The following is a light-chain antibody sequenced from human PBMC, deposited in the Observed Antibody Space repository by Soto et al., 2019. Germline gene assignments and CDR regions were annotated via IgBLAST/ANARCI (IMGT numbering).Light chain of an antibody. CDR1: QGISSY. CDR3: QQYYSHPRT. Sequence: AIRMTQSPSSLSASTGDRVTITCRASQGISSYLAWYQQKPGKAPKLLICAASTLQSGVPSRFSGSGSGTDFTLTISCLQSEDFATYYCQQYYSHPRTFGGGTKVDIK. CDR2: AAS. V-gene: IGKV1-8*01. J-gene: IGKJ4*01.